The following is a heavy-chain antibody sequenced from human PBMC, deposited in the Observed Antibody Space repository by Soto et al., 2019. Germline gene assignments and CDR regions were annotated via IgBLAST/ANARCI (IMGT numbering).Heavy chain of an antibody. CDR2: FDPEDGET. CDR1: GYTLTELS. J-gene: IGHJ3*02. CDR3: ATGGSSGYYYWDAFDI. V-gene: IGHV1-24*01. Sequence: ASVKVSCKVSGYTLTELSMHWVRQAHGKGLEWMGGFDPEDGETIYAQKFQGRVTMTEDTSTDTAYMELSSLRSEDTAVYYCATGGSSGYYYWDAFDIWGQGTMVTVSS. D-gene: IGHD3-22*01.